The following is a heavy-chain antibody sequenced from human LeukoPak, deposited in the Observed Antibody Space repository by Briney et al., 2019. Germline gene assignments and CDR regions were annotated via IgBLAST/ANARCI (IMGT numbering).Heavy chain of an antibody. Sequence: QPGGSLRLSCPGSGFTFISYAMSWVRQAPGKGLEWVSTISGSGGSTYYADSVKGRFTISRDNSKNTLYLQMNSLRAEDTAVYYCAKEGSSGWYFSDYWGQGTLVTVSS. CDR2: ISGSGGST. J-gene: IGHJ4*02. D-gene: IGHD6-19*01. CDR1: GFTFISYA. CDR3: AKEGSSGWYFSDY. V-gene: IGHV3-23*01.